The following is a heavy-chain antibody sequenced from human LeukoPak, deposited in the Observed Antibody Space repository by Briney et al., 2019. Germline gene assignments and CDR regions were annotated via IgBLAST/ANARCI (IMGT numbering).Heavy chain of an antibody. CDR1: GFTFSSYS. J-gene: IGHJ4*02. CDR2: ISSSSSYI. D-gene: IGHD3-10*01. V-gene: IGHV3-21*04. Sequence: GGSLRLSCAASGFTFSSYSMNWVRQAPGKGLEWVSSISSSSSYIYYADSVKGRFTISRDNAKNPLYLQMNSLRAEDTAVYYCARVKSDYGSGSYYNPNSPFDYWGQGTLVTVSS. CDR3: ARVKSDYGSGSYYNPNSPFDY.